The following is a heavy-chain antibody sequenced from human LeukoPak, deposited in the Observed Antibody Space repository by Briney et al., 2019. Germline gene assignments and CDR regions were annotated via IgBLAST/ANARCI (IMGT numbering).Heavy chain of an antibody. CDR3: AGDGYRTTWYYY. Sequence: SETLSLTCTVSGGSISIDSWSWIWQPAGKGLEWIGHIYTNGRTDYNPSLKSRVTISVDKAKNQFSLKLTSVTTADTAVYYCAGDGYRTTWYYYWGQGTPVTVSS. J-gene: IGHJ4*02. D-gene: IGHD6-13*01. V-gene: IGHV4-4*07. CDR2: IYTNGRT. CDR1: GGSISIDS.